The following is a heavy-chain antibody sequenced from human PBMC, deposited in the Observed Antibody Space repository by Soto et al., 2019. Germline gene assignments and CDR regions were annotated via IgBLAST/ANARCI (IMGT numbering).Heavy chain of an antibody. CDR3: ARVPLRRYNWFDP. V-gene: IGHV1-18*01. Sequence: GASVKVSCKASGYTFTSYGISWVRQAPGQGLEWMGWISAYNGNTNYAQKLKGRVTTTTDTSTSTAYMELRSLRSDDTAVYYCARVPLRRYNWFDPWGQGTLVTVSS. D-gene: IGHD3-16*01. CDR1: GYTFTSYG. CDR2: ISAYNGNT. J-gene: IGHJ5*02.